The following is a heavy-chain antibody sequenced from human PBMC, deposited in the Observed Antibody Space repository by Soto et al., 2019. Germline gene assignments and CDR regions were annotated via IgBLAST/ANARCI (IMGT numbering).Heavy chain of an antibody. V-gene: IGHV1-2*04. CDR3: AGRGVRGLHWYFDL. D-gene: IGHD3-10*01. J-gene: IGHJ2*01. CDR1: GYTFTGYY. Sequence: ASVKVSCKASGYTFTGYYMHWVRQAPGQGLEWMGWINPNSGGTNYAQKFQGWVTMTRDTSISTAYMELSRLRSDDTAVFYWAGRGVRGLHWYFDLWGRGTLVTVSS. CDR2: INPNSGGT.